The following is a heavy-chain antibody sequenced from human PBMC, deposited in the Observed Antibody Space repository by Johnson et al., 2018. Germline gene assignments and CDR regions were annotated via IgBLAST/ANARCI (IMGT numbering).Heavy chain of an antibody. CDR2: IWYDGRNK. D-gene: IGHD1-26*01. CDR3: EKAYDRSVGATTWRAFDI. CDR1: GFTFSSYG. Sequence: QVQLQESGGGVVQPGRSLRLSCAASGFTFSSYGMHWVRQAPGKGLEWVAVIWYDGRNKYYADSVKGRFTLSRDNSKNTLYLQMNSLRAEDTAVYYCEKAYDRSVGATTWRAFDIWGQGTMVTVSS. J-gene: IGHJ3*02. V-gene: IGHV3-33*06.